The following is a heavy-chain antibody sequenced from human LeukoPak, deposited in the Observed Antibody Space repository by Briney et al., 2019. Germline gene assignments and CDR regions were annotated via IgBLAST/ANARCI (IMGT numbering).Heavy chain of an antibody. CDR2: IRYDGSNK. J-gene: IGHJ4*02. CDR1: GFTFSNYA. V-gene: IGHV3-30*02. D-gene: IGHD3-10*01. Sequence: PGGSLRLSCAASGFTFSNYAMHWVRQAPGKGLEWVAFIRYDGSNKYYADSVKGRFTISRDNSKNTLYLQMNSLRAEDAAAYYCAKDTRGDYGWDFDYWGQGTLVTVSS. CDR3: AKDTRGDYGWDFDY.